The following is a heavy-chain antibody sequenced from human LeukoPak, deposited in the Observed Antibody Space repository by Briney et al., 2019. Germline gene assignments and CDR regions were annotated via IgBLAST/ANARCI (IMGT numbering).Heavy chain of an antibody. CDR1: GFTFSSYW. CDR3: ARTKGKVVPAAIFDY. V-gene: IGHV3-7*01. Sequence: GGSLRLSCAASGFTFSSYWMSWVRQAPGKGLEWVANIKQDGSEKYYVESVKGRFTISRDNAKNSLYLQMNSLRAEDTAVYYCARTKGKVVPAAIFDYWGQGTLVTVSS. J-gene: IGHJ4*02. D-gene: IGHD2-2*02. CDR2: IKQDGSEK.